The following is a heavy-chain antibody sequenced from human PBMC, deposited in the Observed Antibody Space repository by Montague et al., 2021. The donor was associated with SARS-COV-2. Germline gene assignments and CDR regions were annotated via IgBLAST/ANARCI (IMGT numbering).Heavy chain of an antibody. CDR3: ARREGSYNDSALLDV. Sequence: SETLSLTCTVSGGSISSSSYYWGWIRQSPGKGLEWIGNIFYSGSTNYSPSLKSRVSMSLDTSKNHLSLRLSSVTAADTAVYYCARREGSYNDSALLDVWGQGTPVIVSS. CDR1: GGSISSSSYY. J-gene: IGHJ6*02. CDR2: IFYSGST. D-gene: IGHD3-22*01. V-gene: IGHV4-39*02.